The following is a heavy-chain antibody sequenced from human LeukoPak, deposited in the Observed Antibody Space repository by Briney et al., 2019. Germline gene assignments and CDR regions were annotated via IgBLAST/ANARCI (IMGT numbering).Heavy chain of an antibody. CDR2: INAGNGNT. CDR1: GYTFTSYG. CDR3: ARLHSRSWLTHFAY. Sequence: GASVKVSCKASGYTFTSYGISWVRQAPGQGLEWMGWINAGNGNTKYSQKFQGRVTITRDTSASTAYMELSGLRSEDTAVYYCARLHSRSWLTHFAYWGQGTLVTVSS. V-gene: IGHV1-3*01. J-gene: IGHJ4*02. D-gene: IGHD6-13*01.